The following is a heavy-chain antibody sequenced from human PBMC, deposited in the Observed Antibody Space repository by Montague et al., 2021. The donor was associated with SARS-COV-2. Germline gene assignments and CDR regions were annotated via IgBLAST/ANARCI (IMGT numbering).Heavy chain of an antibody. V-gene: IGHV4-59*02. CDR2: VYYSRSS. CDR1: GDSVSHDF. D-gene: IGHD1-26*01. J-gene: IGHJ4*02. Sequence: SETLSLTCTVSGDSVSHDFWTWIRQPPGKGLEWIGYVYYSRSSSYNPSLMGRVSIAVDTSKNQFSLRLSTVAAADTAIYYCVRDPAPSGSGTFYDYWGQGTRVAGAS. CDR3: VRDPAPSGSGTFYDY.